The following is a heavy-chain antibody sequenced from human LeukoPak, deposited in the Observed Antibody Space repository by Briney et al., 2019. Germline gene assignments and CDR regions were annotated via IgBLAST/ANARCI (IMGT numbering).Heavy chain of an antibody. V-gene: IGHV1-18*01. Sequence: GASVKVSCKASGGTFSSYAISWVRQAPGRGLEWMGWISAYNGNTNYAQKLQGRVTMTTDTSTSTAYMELRSLRSDDTAVYYCARVSVYSSGWYGDYWGQGTLVTVSS. CDR1: GGTFSSYA. CDR2: ISAYNGNT. J-gene: IGHJ4*02. D-gene: IGHD6-19*01. CDR3: ARVSVYSSGWYGDY.